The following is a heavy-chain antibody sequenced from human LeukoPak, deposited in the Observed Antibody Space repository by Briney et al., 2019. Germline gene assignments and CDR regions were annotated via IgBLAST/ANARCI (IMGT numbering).Heavy chain of an antibody. CDR3: ARGGTQLTFPV. CDR1: GGSISSYY. V-gene: IGHV4-59*01. Sequence: ETLSLTCTVSGGSISSYYWSWIRQPPGKGLEWIGYIYYSGSANYNPSLKSRVTISVDTSKNQFPLKLASVSAADTAVYYCARGGTQLTFPVWGQGTLVTVSS. CDR2: IYYSGSA. D-gene: IGHD4/OR15-4a*01. J-gene: IGHJ4*02.